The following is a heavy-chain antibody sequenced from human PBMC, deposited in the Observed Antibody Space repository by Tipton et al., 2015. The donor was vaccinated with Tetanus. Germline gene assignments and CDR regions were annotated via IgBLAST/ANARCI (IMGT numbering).Heavy chain of an antibody. CDR1: GGSISGIS. Sequence: TLSLTCTVSGGSISGISWIRQPPGKGLEWIGNIFYSGSTSYTPSLKSRVTLSVDTSRNQFSLKLTSVTAADTAIYYCAKHGDTSRNYYFDYWGQGALVTVSS. CDR2: IFYSGST. V-gene: IGHV4-39*01. D-gene: IGHD6-13*01. CDR3: AKHGDTSRNYYFDY. J-gene: IGHJ4*02.